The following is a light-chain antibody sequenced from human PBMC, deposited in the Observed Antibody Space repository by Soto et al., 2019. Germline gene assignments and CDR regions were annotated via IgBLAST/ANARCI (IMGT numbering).Light chain of an antibody. CDR1: QTINNW. CDR3: QQYNSYPLT. V-gene: IGKV1-5*03. CDR2: KGS. J-gene: IGKJ4*01. Sequence: DTQMTQSPSTLSASVGDRVIMTCRASQTINNWLAWYQQKPGKVPNLLIYKGSNLERGVPSRFRGSGSGTEVPLTITSLQPDDFATYYCQQYNSYPLTFGGGTKVEIK.